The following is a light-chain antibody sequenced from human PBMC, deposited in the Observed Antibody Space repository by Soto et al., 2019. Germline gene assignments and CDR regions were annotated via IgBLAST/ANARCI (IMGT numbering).Light chain of an antibody. CDR1: SSDVGGYNY. J-gene: IGLJ1*01. V-gene: IGLV2-11*01. Sequence: QSALTQPASVSGSPGQSITISCTGTSSDVGGYNYVSWYQQHPGRAPKLVIYHVSKRPSGVPDRFSGSKSGNTASLTISGLQAEDEADYYCSSFAGGPYVFGTGTKVTVL. CDR2: HVS. CDR3: SSFAGGPYV.